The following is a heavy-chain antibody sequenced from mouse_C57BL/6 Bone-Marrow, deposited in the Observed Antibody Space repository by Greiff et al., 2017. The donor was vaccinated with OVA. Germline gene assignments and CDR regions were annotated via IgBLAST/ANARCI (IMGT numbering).Heavy chain of an antibody. Sequence: EVQLVESGEGLVKPGGSLKLSCAASGFTFSSYVMSWVRQTPEKRLEWVAYISSGGDYIYYADTVKGRFTISRDNARNTLYLQMSSLKSEDTAMYYCTRDLSYDGYPAWFAYWGQGTLVTVSA. D-gene: IGHD2-3*01. J-gene: IGHJ3*01. CDR3: TRDLSYDGYPAWFAY. CDR1: GFTFSSYV. CDR2: ISSGGDYI. V-gene: IGHV5-9-1*02.